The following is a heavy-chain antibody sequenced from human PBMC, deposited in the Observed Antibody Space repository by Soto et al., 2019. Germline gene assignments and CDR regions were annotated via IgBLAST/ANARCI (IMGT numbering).Heavy chain of an antibody. V-gene: IGHV1-2*04. J-gene: IGHJ6*02. CDR3: ARAIAAAGAYYGMDV. CDR1: GYTFTCYY. Sequence: XSVKVSCKASGYTFTCYYMHWVRQAPGQGLEWMGWINPNSGGTNYAQKFQGWVTMTRDTSISTAYMELSRLRSDDTAVYYCARAIAAAGAYYGMDVWGQGTTVTVSS. D-gene: IGHD6-13*01. CDR2: INPNSGGT.